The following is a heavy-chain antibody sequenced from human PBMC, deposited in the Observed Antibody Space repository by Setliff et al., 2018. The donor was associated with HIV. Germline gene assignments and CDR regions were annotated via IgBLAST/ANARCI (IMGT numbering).Heavy chain of an antibody. CDR3: ATLDHSGGNFLAY. D-gene: IGHD2-21*02. V-gene: IGHV4-4*09. Sequence: KPSETLSLTCTVSGGSVNDFYCNWIRQPPGKGPEWIRYIHSSGSTIYNPSLKSRITISLDTSKEQFSLELSSATAADTAVYYCATLDHSGGNFLAYWGQGSLVTVSS. J-gene: IGHJ4*02. CDR1: GGSVNDFY. CDR2: IHSSGST.